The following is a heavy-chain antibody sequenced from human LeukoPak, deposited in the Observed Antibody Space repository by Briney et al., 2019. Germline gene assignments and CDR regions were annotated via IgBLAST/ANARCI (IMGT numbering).Heavy chain of an antibody. CDR2: ISGSGGST. V-gene: IGHV3-23*01. D-gene: IGHD5-24*01. CDR1: GFTFSSYG. CDR3: AKVRWLHLDY. Sequence: GGTLRLSCAASGFTFSSYGMSWVRQAPGKGLEWVSDISGSGGSTYYADSVKGRFTISRDNAKNTLYLQMNSLRAEDTAVYYCAKVRWLHLDYWGQGTLVTVSS. J-gene: IGHJ4*02.